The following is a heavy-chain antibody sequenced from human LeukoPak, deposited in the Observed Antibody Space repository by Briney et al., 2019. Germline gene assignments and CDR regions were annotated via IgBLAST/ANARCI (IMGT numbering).Heavy chain of an antibody. Sequence: GASVKVSCKASGYTFTSYGISWVRQAPGQGLEWMGWISGYNGNTKNAQKLQGRVTMTTDTSTSTAYMELRSLRSDDTAVYYCARAPPGDAFDIWGQGTMVTVSS. CDR2: ISGYNGNT. CDR3: ARAPPGDAFDI. CDR1: GYTFTSYG. J-gene: IGHJ3*02. V-gene: IGHV1-18*01.